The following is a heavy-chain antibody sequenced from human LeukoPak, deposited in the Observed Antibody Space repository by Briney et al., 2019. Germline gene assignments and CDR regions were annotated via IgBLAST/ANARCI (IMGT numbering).Heavy chain of an antibody. Sequence: PSETLSLTCTVSGGSISSSSYCWGWIRQPPGKGLEWIGSIYYSGSTYYNPSLKSRVTISVDTSKNQFSLKLSSVTAADTAVYYCARLGRMVRGVIHNFDYWGQGTLVTVSS. CDR2: IYYSGST. CDR1: GGSISSSSYC. D-gene: IGHD3-10*01. V-gene: IGHV4-39*01. J-gene: IGHJ4*02. CDR3: ARLGRMVRGVIHNFDY.